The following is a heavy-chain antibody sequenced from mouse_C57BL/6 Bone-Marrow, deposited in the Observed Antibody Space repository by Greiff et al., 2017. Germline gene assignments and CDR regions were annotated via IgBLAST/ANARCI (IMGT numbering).Heavy chain of an antibody. CDR2: IDPENGDT. V-gene: IGHV14-4*01. Sequence: VQLQQSGAELVRPGASVKLSCTASGFNIKDDYMHWVKQRPEQGLEWIGWIDPENGDTEYASKFQGKATITADTSSNTAYLQLRRLTSEDTAVYYCTAHYYGSSCVYFDYWGQGTTLTVSS. D-gene: IGHD1-1*01. J-gene: IGHJ2*01. CDR1: GFNIKDDY. CDR3: TAHYYGSSCVYFDY.